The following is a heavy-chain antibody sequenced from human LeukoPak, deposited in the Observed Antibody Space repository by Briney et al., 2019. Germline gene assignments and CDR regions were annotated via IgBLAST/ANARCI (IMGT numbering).Heavy chain of an antibody. D-gene: IGHD6-25*01. Sequence: ASVKVSCKTSGFTFSAYGIARVRQAPGHGPEWMGWISNHNGNTNYAQKFQDRITVTTETSTGTVSMELRSLKPDDTAIYYCTRGIALATAYYFDSWGRGTQVTVAS. CDR2: ISNHNGNT. J-gene: IGHJ4*02. CDR3: TRGIALATAYYFDS. V-gene: IGHV1-18*04. CDR1: GFTFSAYG.